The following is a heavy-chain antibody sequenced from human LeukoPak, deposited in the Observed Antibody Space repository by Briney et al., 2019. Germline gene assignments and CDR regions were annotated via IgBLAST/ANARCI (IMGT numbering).Heavy chain of an antibody. J-gene: IGHJ5*02. CDR1: GYSISSGYY. Sequence: PSETLSLTCTVSGYSISSGYYWGWIRQPPGKGLEWIGSIYHSGSTYYNPSLKSRVTISVDTSKNQFSLKLSSVTAADTAVYYCARDEAAFDPWGQGTLVTVSS. V-gene: IGHV4-38-2*02. CDR3: ARDEAAFDP. D-gene: IGHD6-13*01. CDR2: IYHSGST.